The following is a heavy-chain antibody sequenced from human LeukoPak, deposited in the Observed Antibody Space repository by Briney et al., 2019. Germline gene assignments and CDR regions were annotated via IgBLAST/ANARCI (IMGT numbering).Heavy chain of an antibody. CDR1: GFTFSSYS. J-gene: IGHJ6*03. Sequence: PGGSLRLSCAASGFTFSSYSMNWVRQAPGKGLEWVSSISSSSRYIYYADSVKGRFTISRDNAKNSLYLQMNSLRAEDTAVYYCARAFYDSSGGLYYYYYYMDVWGKGTTVTVSS. D-gene: IGHD3-22*01. CDR2: ISSSSRYI. V-gene: IGHV3-21*01. CDR3: ARAFYDSSGGLYYYYYYMDV.